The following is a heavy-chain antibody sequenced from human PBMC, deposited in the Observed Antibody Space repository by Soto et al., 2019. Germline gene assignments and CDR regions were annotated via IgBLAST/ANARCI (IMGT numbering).Heavy chain of an antibody. V-gene: IGHV1-18*01. Sequence: GASVKVSCKASGYTFTSYGISWVRQAPGQGLEWMGWISAYNGNTNYAQKLQGRVTMTTDTSTSTAYMELRSLRSDDTAVYYCARDLYPSLLKSLPGASDIRGQGTMVTVSS. D-gene: IGHD3-16*02. CDR3: ARDLYPSLLKSLPGASDI. CDR2: ISAYNGNT. CDR1: GYTFTSYG. J-gene: IGHJ3*02.